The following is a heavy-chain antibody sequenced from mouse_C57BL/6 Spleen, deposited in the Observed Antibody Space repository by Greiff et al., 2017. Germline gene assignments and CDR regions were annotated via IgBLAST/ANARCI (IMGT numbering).Heavy chain of an antibody. CDR2: LNSDGSAI. CDR3: VLTTALSRAWFAY. Sequence: EVQLVETGGGLVQPGRSRGLSCEGSGFTFSGFWMSCVRQTPGKTLEWIGDLNSDGSAINYAPSITDRFTIFRDNDKSTLYLQMSNVRSKDTATYFCVLTTALSRAWFAYWGQGTLVTVSA. J-gene: IGHJ3*01. V-gene: IGHV11-2*01. CDR1: GFTFSGFW. D-gene: IGHD1-2*01.